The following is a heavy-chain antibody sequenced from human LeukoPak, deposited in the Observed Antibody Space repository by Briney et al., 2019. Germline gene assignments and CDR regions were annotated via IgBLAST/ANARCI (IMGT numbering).Heavy chain of an antibody. J-gene: IGHJ4*02. Sequence: SETLSLTCTVSGGSISSSSYYWGWIRQPPGKGLEWIGSIYYSGSTYYNPSLKSRVTISVDTSKNQFSLKLSSVTAANTAVYYCARSGYSYGATRDYWGQGTLVTVSS. CDR1: GGSISSSSYY. V-gene: IGHV4-39*01. CDR2: IYYSGST. D-gene: IGHD5-18*01. CDR3: ARSGYSYGATRDY.